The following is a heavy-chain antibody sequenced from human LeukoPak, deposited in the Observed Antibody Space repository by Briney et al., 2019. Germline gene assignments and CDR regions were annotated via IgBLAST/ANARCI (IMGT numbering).Heavy chain of an antibody. CDR3: ARARHSSSARFHP. CDR2: IYYSGST. V-gene: IGHV4-59*01. J-gene: IGHJ5*02. CDR1: GGSISSYY. Sequence: SETLSLTCTVAGGSISSYYWSWIRQPPGKGLEWIGYIYYSGSTNYNPSLKSRVTISVDTSKNQFSLKLSSVTAADTAVYYCARARHSSSARFHPCGQGTLVTVSS. D-gene: IGHD6-13*01.